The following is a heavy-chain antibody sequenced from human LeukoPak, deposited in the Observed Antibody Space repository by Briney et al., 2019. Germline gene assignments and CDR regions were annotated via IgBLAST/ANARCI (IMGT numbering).Heavy chain of an antibody. CDR3: ARSLGPTSFDY. CDR2: MYPRDSET. CDR1: GYTFTNYW. Sequence: GESLKISCKGSGYTFTNYWIGWVRQMPGKVPEWMGIMYPRDSETRFSPSFRGQVTISADKSISTAYLQWSSLKASDTAIYYCARSLGPTSFDYWGQGTLVTVSS. D-gene: IGHD1-26*01. J-gene: IGHJ4*01. V-gene: IGHV5-51*01.